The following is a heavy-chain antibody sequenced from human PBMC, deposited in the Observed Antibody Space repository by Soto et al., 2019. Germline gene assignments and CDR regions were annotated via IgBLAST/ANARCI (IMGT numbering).Heavy chain of an antibody. CDR1: GFTFSRYS. Sequence: EVQLVESGGGLVQPGGSLRLSCAASGFTFSRYSMNWVRQAPGKGLEWVSYISSSSSTIYYADSVKGRFTISRDNAKNSLYLQMNSLRAEDTAVYYCAREGIAVAGTYYYYYYYMDVWGKGTTVTVSS. CDR2: ISSSSSTI. D-gene: IGHD6-19*01. V-gene: IGHV3-48*01. J-gene: IGHJ6*03. CDR3: AREGIAVAGTYYYYYYYMDV.